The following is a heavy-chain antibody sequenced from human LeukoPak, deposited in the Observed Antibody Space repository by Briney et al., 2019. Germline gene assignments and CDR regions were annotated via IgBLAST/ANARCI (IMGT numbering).Heavy chain of an antibody. CDR1: GFTLSNYA. CDR2: ITYDGSNK. V-gene: IGHV3-30*04. CDR3: ARDGYFGSDSVTGAGALGDYYMDV. Sequence: GRSLRLSCAASGFTLSNYAMHWVRQAPGKGLEWVAIITYDGSNKDYADVVKGRFTISRDNSKNTLYLQMNSLRAEDTALYYCARDGYFGSDSVTGAGALGDYYMDVWGKGTTVTVSS. D-gene: IGHD3-9*01. J-gene: IGHJ6*03.